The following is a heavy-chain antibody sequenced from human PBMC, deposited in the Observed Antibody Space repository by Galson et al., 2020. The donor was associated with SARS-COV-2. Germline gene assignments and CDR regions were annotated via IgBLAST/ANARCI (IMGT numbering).Heavy chain of an antibody. CDR1: GVSIDNSRFY. J-gene: IGHJ4*02. D-gene: IGHD6-13*01. V-gene: IGHV4-39*07. Sequence: LETLSLTCSVSGVSIDNSRFYWGWIRQPPGKGLEWIGSISYSGATYSKPSLKSRVTVSLDTSKHQFSLRLNSVTAADTGVYYCAREAGNSWYFDYWAPGTLVTVSS. CDR2: ISYSGAT. CDR3: AREAGNSWYFDY.